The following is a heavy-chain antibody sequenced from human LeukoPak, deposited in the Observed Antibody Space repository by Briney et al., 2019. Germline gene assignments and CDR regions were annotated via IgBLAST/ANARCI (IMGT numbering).Heavy chain of an antibody. CDR2: INHSGST. Sequence: SETLSLTCAVYGGSFSGYYWTWIRQPPGKGLEWIGEINHSGSTNYNPSLKSRVTISADTSRNHFSLNLSSVTAADTAVYHCARGRSGSSSGWPKRYYFDYWGQGTLVTVSS. CDR3: ARGRSGSSSGWPKRYYFDY. D-gene: IGHD6-19*01. CDR1: GGSFSGYY. J-gene: IGHJ4*02. V-gene: IGHV4-34*01.